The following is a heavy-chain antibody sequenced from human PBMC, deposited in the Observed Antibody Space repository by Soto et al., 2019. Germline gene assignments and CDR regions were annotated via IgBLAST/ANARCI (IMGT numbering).Heavy chain of an antibody. CDR1: GGSISSYY. J-gene: IGHJ6*02. Sequence: SETLSLTCTVSGGSISSYYWSWIRQPPGKGLEWIGYIYYSGSTNYNPSLKSRVTISVDTSKNLFSLKLSSVTAADTAVYYCARATRGRIAVAGTGIYYYYYGMDVWGQGTTVTVSS. CDR2: IYYSGST. V-gene: IGHV4-59*01. CDR3: ARATRGRIAVAGTGIYYYYYGMDV. D-gene: IGHD6-19*01.